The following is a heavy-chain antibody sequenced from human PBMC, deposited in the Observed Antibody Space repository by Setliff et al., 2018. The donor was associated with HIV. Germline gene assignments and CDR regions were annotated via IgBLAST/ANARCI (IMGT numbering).Heavy chain of an antibody. CDR1: GGSFSGYY. V-gene: IGHV4-34*01. CDR3: ARDTRAMIVVGGAFDI. CDR2: INHSGST. Sequence: SETLSLTCAVYGGSFSGYYWSWIRQPPGEGLEWIGEINHSGSTNYNPSLKSRVTISVDTSKNQFSLKLSSVTAADTAVYYCARDTRAMIVVGGAFDIWGQGTMVTVSS. J-gene: IGHJ3*02. D-gene: IGHD3-22*01.